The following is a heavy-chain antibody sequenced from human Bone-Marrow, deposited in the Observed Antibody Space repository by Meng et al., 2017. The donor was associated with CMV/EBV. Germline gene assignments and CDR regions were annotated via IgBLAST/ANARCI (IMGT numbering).Heavy chain of an antibody. J-gene: IGHJ3*02. V-gene: IGHV1-2*02. CDR1: GYTFTGYY. D-gene: IGHD3-16*01. Sequence: ASVQVSCKASGYTFTGYYIHWLRQAPGQGLEWMGWINPNSGSTNYAQKFQGRVTMTRDTSISTAYMELSRLRSDDTAVYYCARFGARGAFDIWGQGTMVTVSS. CDR3: ARFGARGAFDI. CDR2: INPNSGST.